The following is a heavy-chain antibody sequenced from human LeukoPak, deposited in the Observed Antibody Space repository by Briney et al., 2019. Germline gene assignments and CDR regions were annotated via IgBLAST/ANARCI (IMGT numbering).Heavy chain of an antibody. CDR3: ATATRATYGDYFGY. V-gene: IGHV3-21*01. J-gene: IGHJ4*02. CDR1: GFTFSSYA. CDR2: ISSSSSYI. Sequence: GGSLRLSCAASGFTFSSYAMSWVRQAPGKGLEWVSSISSSSSYIYYADSVKGRFTISRDNAKNSLYLQMNSLRAEDTAVYYCATATRATYGDYFGYWGQGTLVTVSS. D-gene: IGHD4-17*01.